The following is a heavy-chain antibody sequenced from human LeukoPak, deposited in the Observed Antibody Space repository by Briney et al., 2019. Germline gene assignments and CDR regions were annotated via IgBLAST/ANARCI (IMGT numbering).Heavy chain of an antibody. D-gene: IGHD3-22*01. Sequence: GASVKVSCKASGYTFTSYAMHWVRQAPGQRLEWMGWNNAGNGNTKYSQKFQGRVTITRDTSASTAYMELSSLRSEDTAVYYCARVRTYYYDSSGYRDALDIWGQGTMVTVSS. J-gene: IGHJ3*02. V-gene: IGHV1-3*01. CDR2: NNAGNGNT. CDR3: ARVRTYYYDSSGYRDALDI. CDR1: GYTFTSYA.